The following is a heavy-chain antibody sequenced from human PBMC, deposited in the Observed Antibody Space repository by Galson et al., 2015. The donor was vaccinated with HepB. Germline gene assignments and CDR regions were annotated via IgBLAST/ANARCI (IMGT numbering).Heavy chain of an antibody. CDR3: ASTMGGVIFNWFDP. V-gene: IGHV1-69*13. Sequence: SVKVSCKASGGTFSSYAISWVRQAPGQGLEWMGGIIPIFGTANYAQKFQGRVTITADESTSTAYMELSSLRSEDTAVYYCASTMGGVIFNWFDPWGQGTLVTVSS. D-gene: IGHD2-8*01. J-gene: IGHJ5*02. CDR2: IIPIFGTA. CDR1: GGTFSSYA.